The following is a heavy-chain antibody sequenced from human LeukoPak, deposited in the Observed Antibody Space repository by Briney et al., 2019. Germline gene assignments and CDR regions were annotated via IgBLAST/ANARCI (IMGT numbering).Heavy chain of an antibody. CDR2: INHSGST. V-gene: IGHV4-34*01. Sequence: SETLSLTCAVYGGSFSGYYWSWIRQPPGKGREWIGEINHSGSTNYNPSLKSRVTISVDTSKNQFSLKLSSVTAADTAVYYCARRGRGYCSSTSCYRAGAFDIWGQGTMVTVSS. J-gene: IGHJ3*02. CDR3: ARRGRGYCSSTSCYRAGAFDI. D-gene: IGHD2-2*02. CDR1: GGSFSGYY.